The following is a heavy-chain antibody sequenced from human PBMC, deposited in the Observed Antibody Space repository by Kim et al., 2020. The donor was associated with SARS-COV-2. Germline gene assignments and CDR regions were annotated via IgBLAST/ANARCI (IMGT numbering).Heavy chain of an antibody. CDR1: GGTFSSYA. CDR2: IIPILGIA. D-gene: IGHD3-10*01. CDR3: ARRMVWGVIKGPSDY. Sequence: SVKVSCKASGGTFSSYAISWVRQAPGQGLEWMGRIIPILGIANYAQKFQGRVTITADKSTSTAYMELSSLRSEDTAVYYCARRMVWGVIKGPSDYWGQG. J-gene: IGHJ4*02. V-gene: IGHV1-69*04.